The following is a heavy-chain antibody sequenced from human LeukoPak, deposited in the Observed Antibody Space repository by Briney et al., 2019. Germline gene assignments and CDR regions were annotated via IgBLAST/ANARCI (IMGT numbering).Heavy chain of an antibody. Sequence: PGRSLRLSCAASGFTFDDYAMHWVRQAPGKGLEWVSGISWNSGSIGYADSVKGRFTISRDNAKNSLYLQMNSPRAEDTALYYCAKDMTDSSGYYGGSCFDYWGQGTLVTVSS. CDR2: ISWNSGSI. D-gene: IGHD3-22*01. J-gene: IGHJ4*02. V-gene: IGHV3-9*01. CDR1: GFTFDDYA. CDR3: AKDMTDSSGYYGGSCFDY.